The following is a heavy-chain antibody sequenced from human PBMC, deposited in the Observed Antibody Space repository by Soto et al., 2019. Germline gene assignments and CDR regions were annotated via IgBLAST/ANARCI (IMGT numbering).Heavy chain of an antibody. CDR3: ARDGSGYSTD. V-gene: IGHV3-7*01. Sequence: PGGSLRLSCVASGFTFRNYWMSWLRQAPGKGLEWVANTNQDGRERYSVDSVKGRFTISRDNAKNSMHLQMNSLRAEDTAVYYCARDGSGYSTDWGQGTLVTVSS. CDR1: GFTFRNYW. CDR2: TNQDGRER. D-gene: IGHD5-18*01. J-gene: IGHJ4*02.